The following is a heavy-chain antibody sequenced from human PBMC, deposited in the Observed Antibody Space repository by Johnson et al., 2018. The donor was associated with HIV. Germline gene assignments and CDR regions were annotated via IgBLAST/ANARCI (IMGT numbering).Heavy chain of an antibody. D-gene: IGHD3-10*01. CDR2: IKEDGSEK. J-gene: IGHJ3*02. Sequence: VQLVESGGGLVQPGGSLRLSCAASGFTFSSNWMNWVRQAPGKGLQWVANIKEDGSEKYYVDSVRGRFTISIDNAKNSLYLQMNSLRVEDTAVYYCARPIARGASDIWGQGTMVTVSS. CDR3: ARPIARGASDI. V-gene: IGHV3-7*05. CDR1: GFTFSSNW.